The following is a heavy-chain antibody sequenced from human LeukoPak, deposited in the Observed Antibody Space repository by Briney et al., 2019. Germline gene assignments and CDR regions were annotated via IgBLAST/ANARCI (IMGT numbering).Heavy chain of an antibody. Sequence: GGSLRLSCAASGFTFSSYLMNWVRQAPGKGLEWVAYIKHDGSDKKYVDSVKGRFTISRDNAENSLFLQMDNLRAEDAAVYYCARDVDYYDSSGYPPGPGNYWGQGTLVTVSS. CDR1: GFTFSSYL. J-gene: IGHJ4*02. D-gene: IGHD3-22*01. CDR2: IKHDGSDK. V-gene: IGHV3-7*01. CDR3: ARDVDYYDSSGYPPGPGNY.